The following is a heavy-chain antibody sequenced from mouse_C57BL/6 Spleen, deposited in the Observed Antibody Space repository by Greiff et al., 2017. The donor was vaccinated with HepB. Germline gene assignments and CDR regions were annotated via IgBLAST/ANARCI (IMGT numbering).Heavy chain of an antibody. D-gene: IGHD3-1*01. CDR1: GYSITSGYD. V-gene: IGHV3-1*01. J-gene: IGHJ2*01. CDR2: ISYSGST. CDR3: ARGGYGDYFDY. Sequence: EVQGVESGPGMVKPSQSLSLTCTVTGYSITSGYDWHWIRHFPGNKLEWMGYISYSGSTNYNPSLKSRISITHDTSKNHFFLKLNSVTTEDTATYYCARGGYGDYFDYWGQGTTLTVSS.